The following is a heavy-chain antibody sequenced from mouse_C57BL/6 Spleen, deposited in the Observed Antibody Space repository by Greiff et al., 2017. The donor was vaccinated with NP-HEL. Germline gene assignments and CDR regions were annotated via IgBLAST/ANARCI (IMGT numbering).Heavy chain of an antibody. CDR3: ARWGTGHYYAMDY. CDR2: INPSTGGT. D-gene: IGHD4-1*01. Sequence: VQLKQSGPELVKPGASVKISCKASGYSFTGYYMNWVKQSPEKSLEWIGEINPSTGGTTYNQKFKAKATLTVDKSSSTAYMQLKSLTSEDSAVYYCARWGTGHYYAMDYWGQGTSVTVSS. J-gene: IGHJ4*01. V-gene: IGHV1-42*01. CDR1: GYSFTGYY.